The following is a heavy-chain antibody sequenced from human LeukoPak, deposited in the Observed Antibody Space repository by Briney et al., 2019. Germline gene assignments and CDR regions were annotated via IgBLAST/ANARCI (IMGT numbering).Heavy chain of an antibody. J-gene: IGHJ4*02. Sequence: SQTLSLTCTVSGGSISSGGYYWSWIRQHPGKGLEWIGYIYYSGSTYYNPSLKSRVTISVDTSKNQFSLKLSSVTAADTAVYYCASGYYDILTGYYNCFDYWGRGTLVTVSS. CDR1: GGSISSGGYY. CDR3: ASGYYDILTGYYNCFDY. V-gene: IGHV4-31*03. D-gene: IGHD3-9*01. CDR2: IYYSGST.